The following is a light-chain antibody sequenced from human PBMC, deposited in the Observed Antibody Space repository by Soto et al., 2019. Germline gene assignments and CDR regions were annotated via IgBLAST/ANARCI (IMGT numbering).Light chain of an antibody. CDR2: ENN. V-gene: IGLV1-51*02. J-gene: IGLJ1*01. Sequence: QSTLTQPPSVSAAPRQKVTISCSGSSSNIGNNYVSWYQQLPGTAPKLLIYENNKRPSGIPDRFSGSKSGTSATLGITGLQTGDEADYCCGTWDSSLSAYVFGTGTKVTVL. CDR3: GTWDSSLSAYV. CDR1: SSNIGNNY.